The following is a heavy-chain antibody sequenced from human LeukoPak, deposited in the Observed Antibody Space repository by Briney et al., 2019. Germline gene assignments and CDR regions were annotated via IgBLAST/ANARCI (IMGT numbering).Heavy chain of an antibody. CDR2: IIPIFGTA. D-gene: IGHD2-2*02. CDR1: GGTFSSYD. V-gene: IGHV1-69*01. J-gene: IGHJ5*02. CDR3: ARDRPGRYCSTISCYSASPFDP. Sequence: RASVKVSCKASGGTFSSYDTSWVRQAPGQGLEWMGGIIPIFGTANYAQKFQGRVTITADESTSTAYMELSSLRSEDTAVYYCARDRPGRYCSTISCYSASPFDPWGQGTLVTVSS.